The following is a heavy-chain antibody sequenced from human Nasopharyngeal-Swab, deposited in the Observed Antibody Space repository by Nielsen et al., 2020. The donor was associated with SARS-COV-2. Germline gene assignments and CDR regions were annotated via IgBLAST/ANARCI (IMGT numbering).Heavy chain of an antibody. V-gene: IGHV3-30*03. D-gene: IGHD4-17*01. Sequence: GESLKISCAASGFTFSSHSMIWVRQAPGKGLEWVAFIAHDASNEYYGDSVKGRFSISRDSSKNTLYLQMDSLRGEDTAVYYCARDAPAHYGAFYWGRGTLVTVSS. CDR1: GFTFSSHS. J-gene: IGHJ4*02. CDR3: ARDAPAHYGAFY. CDR2: IAHDASNE.